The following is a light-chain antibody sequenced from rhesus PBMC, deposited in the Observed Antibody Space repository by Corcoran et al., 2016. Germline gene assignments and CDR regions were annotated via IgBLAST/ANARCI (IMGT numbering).Light chain of an antibody. CDR3: LRRASYPLT. Sequence: DIQMTQSPSSLSASVGDTVTITCRASQGISSYLNWFQQKPGKAPKLLIYASSSLESGVPSRFSGSGSGTECTLTISSLQPKDFAAYYCLRRASYPLTFGGGTKVEIK. V-gene: IGKV1-28*01. CDR1: QGISSY. CDR2: ASS. J-gene: IGKJ4*01.